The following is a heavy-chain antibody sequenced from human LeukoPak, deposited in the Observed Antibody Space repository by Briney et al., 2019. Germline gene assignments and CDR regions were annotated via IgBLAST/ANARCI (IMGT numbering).Heavy chain of an antibody. D-gene: IGHD1-1*01. Sequence: PGGSLRLSCAASGFTFSTYTMYWVRQAPGKGLEWVAVISDDGSNKYYADSVKGRFTISRDNARTTLYLQMNSPRVEDTAVYYCAKDRWVPTTEKPIDHWGQGTLVTVSS. CDR3: AKDRWVPTTEKPIDH. J-gene: IGHJ4*02. CDR1: GFTFSTYT. CDR2: ISDDGSNK. V-gene: IGHV3-30*18.